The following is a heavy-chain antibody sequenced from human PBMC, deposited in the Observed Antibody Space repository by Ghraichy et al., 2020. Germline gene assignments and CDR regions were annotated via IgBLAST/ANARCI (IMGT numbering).Heavy chain of an antibody. CDR1: GGSFSGYY. CDR3: ARAPKKYYYGSGSYWGYYGMDV. CDR2: INHSGST. Sequence: SETLSLTCAVYGGSFSGYYWSWIRQPPGKGLEWIGEINHSGSTNYNPSLKSRVTISVDTSKNQFSLKLSSVTAADTAVYYCARAPKKYYYGSGSYWGYYGMDVWGQGTTVTVSS. D-gene: IGHD3-10*01. V-gene: IGHV4-34*01. J-gene: IGHJ6*02.